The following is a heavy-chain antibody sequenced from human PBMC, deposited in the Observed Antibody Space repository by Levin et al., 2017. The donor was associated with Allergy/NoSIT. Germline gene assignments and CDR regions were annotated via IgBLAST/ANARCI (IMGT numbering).Heavy chain of an antibody. V-gene: IGHV3-30*18. J-gene: IGHJ4*02. CDR3: AKDRLIVATIRGSYFDY. CDR2: ISYDGSNK. CDR1: GFTFSSYG. Sequence: GESLKISCAASGFTFSSYGMHWVRQAPGKGLEWVAVISYDGSNKYYADSVKGRFTISRDNSKNTLYLQMNSLRAEDTAVYYCAKDRLIVATIRGSYFDYWGQGTLVTVSS. D-gene: IGHD5-12*01.